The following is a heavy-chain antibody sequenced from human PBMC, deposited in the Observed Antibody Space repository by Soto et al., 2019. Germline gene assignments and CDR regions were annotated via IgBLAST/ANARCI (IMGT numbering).Heavy chain of an antibody. CDR3: ASLSRLGPQSAFDY. J-gene: IGHJ4*02. D-gene: IGHD1-26*01. Sequence: PGESLKISCSVSTYIFADYGIGWVRQMPVKGLEWMGIIYGVDSDTKYSPSFRGQVTISADKSIFTAYLQWRSLKASDTAIYYCASLSRLGPQSAFDYWGRGTLVTVSS. CDR2: IYGVDSDT. V-gene: IGHV5-51*01. CDR1: TYIFADYG.